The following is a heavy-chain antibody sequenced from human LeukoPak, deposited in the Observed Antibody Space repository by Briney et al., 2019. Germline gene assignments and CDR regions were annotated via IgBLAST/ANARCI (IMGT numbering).Heavy chain of an antibody. CDR3: ASFYDILTGIDY. J-gene: IGHJ4*02. CDR1: GGSISSYY. Sequence: SETLSLTCTVSGGSISSYYWSWIRQPPGKGLEWIGYIYYSGSTNYNPSLKSRVTISVDTSKNQFSLKLSSVTAADTAVYYCASFYDILTGIDYWGQGTLVSLSS. CDR2: IYYSGST. D-gene: IGHD3-9*01. V-gene: IGHV4-59*01.